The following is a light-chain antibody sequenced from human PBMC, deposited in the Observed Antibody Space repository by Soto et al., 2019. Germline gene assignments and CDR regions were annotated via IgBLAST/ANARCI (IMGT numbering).Light chain of an antibody. J-gene: IGKJ5*01. CDR3: QQRNSWPPTFT. Sequence: EIVLTQAPATLSLSPGERATLSCRASQSVGSFLAWYQQKPGQAPRLLIYATSIRATGIPARFRCSGSGTDFTLTISSLEPEDFAVYYCQQRNSWPPTFTFGQGTRLEIK. CDR1: QSVGSF. CDR2: ATS. V-gene: IGKV3-11*01.